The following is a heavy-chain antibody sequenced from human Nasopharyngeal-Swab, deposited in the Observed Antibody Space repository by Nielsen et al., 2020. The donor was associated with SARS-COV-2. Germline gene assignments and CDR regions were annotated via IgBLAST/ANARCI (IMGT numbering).Heavy chain of an antibody. D-gene: IGHD5-12*01. CDR2: IIPMFHRA. J-gene: IGHJ6*02. CDR1: GGTFSTYG. CDR3: ASHNSGYDYVISVNLDV. V-gene: IGHV1-69*13. Sequence: SVKVSCKASGGTFSTYGISWVRQAPGQGLEWMGGIIPMFHRANYAQKFQGRVTITADESTSTAYMELSSLRSEDTAVYYCASHNSGYDYVISVNLDVWGQGTTVTVSS.